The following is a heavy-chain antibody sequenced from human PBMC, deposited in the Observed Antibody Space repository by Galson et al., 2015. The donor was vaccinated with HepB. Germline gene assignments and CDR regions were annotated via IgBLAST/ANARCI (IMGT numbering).Heavy chain of an antibody. CDR2: ISSSSSYI. V-gene: IGHV3-21*01. CDR1: GFTFSSYS. J-gene: IGHJ6*02. D-gene: IGHD2-2*01. Sequence: SLRLSCAASGFTFSSYSMNRVRQAPGKGLEWVSSISSSSSYIYYADSVKGRFTISRDNAKNSLYLQMNSLRAEDTAVYYCARTDIVVVPAGMNGMDVWGQGTTVTVSS. CDR3: ARTDIVVVPAGMNGMDV.